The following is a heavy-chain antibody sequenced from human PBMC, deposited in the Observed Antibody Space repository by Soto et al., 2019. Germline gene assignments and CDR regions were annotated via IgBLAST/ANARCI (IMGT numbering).Heavy chain of an antibody. CDR3: ASSYSSGWFFDY. CDR1: GGSISSYY. D-gene: IGHD6-19*01. Sequence: QVQLQESGPGLVKPSETLSLTCTVSGGSISSYYWSWMRQPPGKGLEWIGHIYDSGSTNYNPSLKIRVTISVDTSKNQFSLKLSSVTAADTAVYYCASSYSSGWFFDYWGQGTLVTVSS. V-gene: IGHV4-59*08. CDR2: IYDSGST. J-gene: IGHJ4*02.